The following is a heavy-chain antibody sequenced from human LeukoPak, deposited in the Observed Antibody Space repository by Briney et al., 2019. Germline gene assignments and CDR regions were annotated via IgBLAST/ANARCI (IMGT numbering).Heavy chain of an antibody. CDR1: GFTFSSYA. CDR3: TLLGGFTNGLDS. D-gene: IGHD3-16*01. J-gene: IGHJ4*02. V-gene: IGHV3-15*05. Sequence: PGGSLRLSCAASGFTFSSYAMSWVRQAPGKGLEWVGRIKNEVDGGTTDLAAPVKGRFTVSRDDSKNTLYLQMNSLKTEDTAVYYCTLLGGFTNGLDSWGQGTLVTVSS. CDR2: IKNEVDGGTT.